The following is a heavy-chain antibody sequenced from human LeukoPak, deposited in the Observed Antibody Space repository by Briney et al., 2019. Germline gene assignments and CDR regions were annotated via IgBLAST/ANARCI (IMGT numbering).Heavy chain of an antibody. CDR1: GGSISSYY. V-gene: IGHV4-59*01. Sequence: PSETLSLTCTVSGGSISSYYWSWIRQPPGKGLEWIGYIYYSGSTNYNPSLKSRVTISVDTSKNQFSLKLSSVTAADTAVYYCARVGPTYDSSGYYLGKYFDYWGQGTLVTVSS. CDR3: ARVGPTYDSSGYYLGKYFDY. J-gene: IGHJ4*02. D-gene: IGHD3-22*01. CDR2: IYYSGST.